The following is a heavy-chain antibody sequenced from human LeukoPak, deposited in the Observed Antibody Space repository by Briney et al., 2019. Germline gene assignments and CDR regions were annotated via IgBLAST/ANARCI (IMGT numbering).Heavy chain of an antibody. J-gene: IGHJ4*02. CDR3: ARDFFYSSSWYGLDY. CDR2: IYTSGST. V-gene: IGHV4-4*07. Sequence: KTSETLSLTCTVSGGSISSYYWSWIRQPAGKGLEWIGRIYTSGSTNYNPSLKSRVTMSVDTSKNQFSLKLSSVTAADTAVYYCARDFFYSSSWYGLDYWGQGTLVTVSS. CDR1: GGSISSYY. D-gene: IGHD6-13*01.